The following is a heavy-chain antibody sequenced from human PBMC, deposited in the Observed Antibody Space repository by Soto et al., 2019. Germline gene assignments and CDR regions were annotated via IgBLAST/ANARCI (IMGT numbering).Heavy chain of an antibody. J-gene: IGHJ6*02. Sequence: QVQLVQSGAEVKKPGSSVKVSCKASGGTFSSYAISWVRQAPGQGLEWMGGTIPIFGTANYAQKFQGRVTITAXXSXSXXYMELSSLRSEDTAVYYCARGVAWLFTGHDYGMDVWGQGTTVTVSS. CDR1: GGTFSSYA. CDR2: TIPIFGTA. D-gene: IGHD3-3*01. V-gene: IGHV1-69*12. CDR3: ARGVAWLFTGHDYGMDV.